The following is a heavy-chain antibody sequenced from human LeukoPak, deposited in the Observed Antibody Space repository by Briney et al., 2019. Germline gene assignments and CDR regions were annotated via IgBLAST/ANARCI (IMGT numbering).Heavy chain of an antibody. CDR3: ARGDRSTMATLDY. CDR1: EFSVGNNY. D-gene: IGHD3-10*01. CDR2: ISSSGGLI. V-gene: IGHV3-11*04. Sequence: PGGSLRLSCAASEFSVGNNYMTWVRQAPGKGLEWISYISSSGGLIYYADYVKGRFTISRDNAKKSLYLQMNSLRAEDTALYYCARGDRSTMATLDYWGQGTLVTVSS. J-gene: IGHJ4*02.